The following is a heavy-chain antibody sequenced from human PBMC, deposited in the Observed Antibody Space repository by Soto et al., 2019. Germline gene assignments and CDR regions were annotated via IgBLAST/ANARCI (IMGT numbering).Heavy chain of an antibody. CDR2: IIPIFGTA. CDR3: ARAPDYGPHLDY. D-gene: IGHD4-17*01. Sequence: SVKVSCKASGGTFSSYAISWVRQAPGQGLEWMGGIIPIFGTANYAQKFQGRVTITADESTSTAYMELSSLRSEDTAVYYCARAPDYGPHLDYWGQGILVTVSS. V-gene: IGHV1-69*13. J-gene: IGHJ4*02. CDR1: GGTFSSYA.